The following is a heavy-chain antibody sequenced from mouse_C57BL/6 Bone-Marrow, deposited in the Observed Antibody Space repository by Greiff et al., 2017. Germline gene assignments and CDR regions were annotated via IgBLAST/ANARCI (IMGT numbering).Heavy chain of an antibody. CDR2: ISYSGST. Sequence: EVQRVESGPGLAKPSQTLSLTCSVTGYSITSDYWHWIRKFPGNKLEYMGYISYSGSTYYNPSLKSRISITRDTSKNQYYLQLNSVTTEDTATYDCARFPDGYYESWYFDVWGTGTTVTVSS. CDR3: ARFPDGYYESWYFDV. J-gene: IGHJ1*03. D-gene: IGHD2-3*01. CDR1: GYSITSDY. V-gene: IGHV3-8*01.